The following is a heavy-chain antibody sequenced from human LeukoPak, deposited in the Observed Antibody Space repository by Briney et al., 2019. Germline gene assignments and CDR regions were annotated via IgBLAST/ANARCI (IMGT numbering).Heavy chain of an antibody. V-gene: IGHV3-30*01. CDR2: ISYDGSNK. CDR3: ARVAAGREYYFDY. CDR1: GFTFSSYA. Sequence: TGGSLRLSCAASGFTFSSYAMHWVRQAPGKGLEWVAVISYDGSNKYYADSVKGRFTISRDNSKNTLYLQINSLRAEDTAVYYCARVAAGREYYFDYWGQGTLVTVSS. J-gene: IGHJ4*02. D-gene: IGHD6-13*01.